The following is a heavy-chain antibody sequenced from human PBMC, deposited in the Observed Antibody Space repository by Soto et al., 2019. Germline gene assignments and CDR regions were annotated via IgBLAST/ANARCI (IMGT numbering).Heavy chain of an antibody. CDR3: ARGGYSYGYNDAFDI. V-gene: IGHV1-2*04. D-gene: IGHD5-18*01. CDR2: INPNSGGT. CDR1: GYTFTGYY. J-gene: IGHJ3*02. Sequence: QVQLVQSGAEVKKPGASVKVSCKASGYTFTGYYMHWVRQAPGQGLEWMGWINPNSGGTNYAQKFQGWVTMTRDTSISTAYMELSRLRSDDTAVYYCARGGYSYGYNDAFDIWGQGTMVTVSS.